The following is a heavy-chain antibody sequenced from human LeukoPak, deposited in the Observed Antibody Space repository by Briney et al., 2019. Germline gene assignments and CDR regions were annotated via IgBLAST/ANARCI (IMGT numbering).Heavy chain of an antibody. D-gene: IGHD3-3*01. V-gene: IGHV3-21*01. CDR2: ISSSSSYI. CDR1: GFTFSSYS. J-gene: IGHJ4*02. Sequence: GGSLRLSCAASGFTFSSYSMKWVRQAPGKGLEWVSSISSSSSYIYYADSVKGRFTISRDTAKNSLYLQMNSLRAEDTAVYYCARDISDFWSGEPPRWAVDYWGQGTLVTVSS. CDR3: ARDISDFWSGEPPRWAVDY.